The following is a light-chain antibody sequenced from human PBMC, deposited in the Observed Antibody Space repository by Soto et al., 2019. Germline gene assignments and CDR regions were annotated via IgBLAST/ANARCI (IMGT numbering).Light chain of an antibody. Sequence: EIVLTQSPDTPSLSPGERATLSCTASQSLSRSSLAWYQQKPGQAPRLLIYDGSNRATGLPDRFSGSGSATDFTLSISRLEPEDCAVYYCQQYGRTPYTFGQGTKLEIK. CDR3: QQYGRTPYT. J-gene: IGKJ2*01. CDR2: DGS. V-gene: IGKV3-20*01. CDR1: QSLSRSS.